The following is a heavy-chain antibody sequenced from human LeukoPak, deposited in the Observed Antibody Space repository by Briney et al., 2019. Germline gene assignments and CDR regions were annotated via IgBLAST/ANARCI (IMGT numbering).Heavy chain of an antibody. J-gene: IGHJ4*02. CDR2: ISHDGTKN. V-gene: IGHV3-30*18. CDR1: GFTFSSYA. Sequence: GGSLRLSCAASGFTFSSYAMSWVRQAPGKGLEWVTFISHDGTKNYYADSVKGRFTVSRDNSKNTLYLQMDSLRAGDTAVYYCAKDSSTWGNRYFDYWGQGTLVTVSS. CDR3: AKDSSTWGNRYFDY. D-gene: IGHD2-2*01.